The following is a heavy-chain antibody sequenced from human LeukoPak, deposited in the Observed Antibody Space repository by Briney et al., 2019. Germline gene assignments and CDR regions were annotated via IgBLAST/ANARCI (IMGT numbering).Heavy chain of an antibody. CDR3: TRDLMDYDVSTGLHHYYMDV. Sequence: EGSLRLSCAASGFTFSSYGMHWVRQAPGKGLEWVAVISYDGSNKYYADSVKGRFTISRDNAKNTLYLQMNTLRVEDTAVYYCTRDLMDYDVSTGLHHYYMDVWGQGTTVTVSS. CDR2: ISYDGSNK. D-gene: IGHD3-9*01. CDR1: GFTFSSYG. J-gene: IGHJ6*02. V-gene: IGHV3-30*03.